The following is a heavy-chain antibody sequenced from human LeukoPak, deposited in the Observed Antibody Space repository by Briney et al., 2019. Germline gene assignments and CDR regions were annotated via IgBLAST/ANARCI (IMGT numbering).Heavy chain of an antibody. V-gene: IGHV3-30*04. CDR1: GFTFRSYA. D-gene: IGHD6-13*01. CDR2: ISYDGINE. Sequence: GRSLRLSCAPSGFTFRSYAMHWVRQAPGKGLEGVAVISYDGINEYYADSVKGRFTISRDNSKNMLHLQMDSLRAEDTAMYYCAREGVAADGRGSTFDSWGQGTLVTFS. J-gene: IGHJ4*02. CDR3: AREGVAADGRGSTFDS.